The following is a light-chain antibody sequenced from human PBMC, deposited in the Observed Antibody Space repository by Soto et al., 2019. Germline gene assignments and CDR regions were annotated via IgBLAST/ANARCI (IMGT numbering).Light chain of an antibody. V-gene: IGLV2-14*01. CDR2: DVS. CDR3: SSYTSSSTYVV. Sequence: QSVLTQPASVSGSPGQSITISCTGTSSDVGGYNYVSWYQQHPCKAPKLMIYDVSNRPSGVSNRFSGSKSGNTASLTISGRQAEDDADYYCSSYTSSSTYVVFGGGTKLTVL. J-gene: IGLJ2*01. CDR1: SSDVGGYNY.